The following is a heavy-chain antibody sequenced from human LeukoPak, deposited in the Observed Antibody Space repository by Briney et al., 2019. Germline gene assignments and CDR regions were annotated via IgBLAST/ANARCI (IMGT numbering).Heavy chain of an antibody. CDR1: GYTFTGYY. CDR3: ARAPDIVVVPAARGDY. J-gene: IGHJ4*02. CDR2: INPNSGGT. Sequence: GASVSVSCKASGYTFTGYYMHWVRQAPGQGLEWMGWINPNSGGTNYAQKFQGRVTMTRDTSISTAYMELSRLRSDDTAVYYCARAPDIVVVPAARGDYWGQGTLVTVSS. V-gene: IGHV1-2*02. D-gene: IGHD2-2*01.